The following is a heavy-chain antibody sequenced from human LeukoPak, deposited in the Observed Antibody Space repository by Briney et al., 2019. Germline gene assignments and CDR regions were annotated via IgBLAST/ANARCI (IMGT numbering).Heavy chain of an antibody. J-gene: IGHJ5*02. CDR1: GFTFSGSS. CDR2: ISRGGDTT. D-gene: IGHD1-26*01. V-gene: IGHV3-48*02. CDR3: TRGHSGNYWTWFDP. Sequence: GSLRLSCAASGFTFSGSSMGWVRQTPGMGLEWISYISRGGDTTYYADSVKGRFTISRDNAKNSLYLQMNSLRDEDTAIYYCTRGHSGNYWTWFDPWGQGTLVTVSS.